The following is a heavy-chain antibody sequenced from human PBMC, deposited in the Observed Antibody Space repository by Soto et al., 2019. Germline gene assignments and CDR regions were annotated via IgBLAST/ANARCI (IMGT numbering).Heavy chain of an antibody. V-gene: IGHV1-69*02. D-gene: IGHD5-12*01. Sequence: SVKVSCKASGGTFSSYTISWVRQAPGQGLEWMGRIIPILGIANYAQKFQGRVTITADKSTSTAYMELSSLRSEDTAVYYCARGTRGYRGYDLAYWGQGTLVTVSS. J-gene: IGHJ4*02. CDR1: GGTFSSYT. CDR2: IIPILGIA. CDR3: ARGTRGYRGYDLAY.